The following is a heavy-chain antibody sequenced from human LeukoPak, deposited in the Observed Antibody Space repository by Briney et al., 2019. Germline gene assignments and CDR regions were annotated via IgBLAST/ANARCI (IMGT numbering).Heavy chain of an antibody. CDR3: ARLTWETGYFDY. V-gene: IGHV4-59*01. Sequence: SETLSLTCTVSAGSIGGYYWTWIRQPPGKGLEWIAYISYTGSTNYNPSLKSRVTISVETSKNQFSLKLNTVTAADTAVYYCARLTWETGYFDYWGQGTLVTVSS. J-gene: IGHJ4*02. CDR1: AGSIGGYY. D-gene: IGHD1-26*01. CDR2: ISYTGST.